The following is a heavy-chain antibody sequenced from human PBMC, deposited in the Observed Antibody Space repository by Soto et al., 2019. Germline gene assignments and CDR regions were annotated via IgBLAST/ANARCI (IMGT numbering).Heavy chain of an antibody. CDR3: ARGSSIAERFDY. CDR2: IYYSGST. J-gene: IGHJ4*02. D-gene: IGHD6-6*01. CDR1: GGSISSYY. Sequence: SETLSLTCTVSGGSISSYYWSWIRQPPGKGLEWIGYIYYSGSTYYNPSLKSRVTISVDTSKNQFSLKLSSVTAADTAVYYCARGSSIAERFDYWGQGTLVTVSS. V-gene: IGHV4-59*08.